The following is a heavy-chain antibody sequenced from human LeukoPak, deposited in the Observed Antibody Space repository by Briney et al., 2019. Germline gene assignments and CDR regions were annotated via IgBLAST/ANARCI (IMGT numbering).Heavy chain of an antibody. CDR2: ISYDGSNK. J-gene: IGHJ3*02. Sequence: GGSLSLSCAASGFTFSSYAMHWVRQAPGKGLEWVAVISYDGSNKYYADSVKGRFTISRDNSKNTLYLQMNSLRAEDAAVYYCANEYSKGDIWGQGTMVTVSS. CDR1: GFTFSSYA. CDR3: ANEYSKGDI. V-gene: IGHV3-30-3*02. D-gene: IGHD4-11*01.